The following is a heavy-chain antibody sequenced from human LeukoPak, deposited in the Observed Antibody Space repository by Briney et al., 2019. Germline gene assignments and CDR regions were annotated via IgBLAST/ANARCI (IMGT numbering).Heavy chain of an antibody. CDR1: GFTFDDYG. D-gene: IGHD3-3*01. J-gene: IGHJ4*02. V-gene: IGHV3-20*04. CDR3: ARGGITIFGVVIHFDY. Sequence: TGGSLRLSCAASGFTFDDYGMSWVRQAPGKGLEWVSGINWNGGSTGYADSVKGRFTISRDNAKNSLHLQMNSLRAEDTALYYCARGGITIFGVVIHFDYWGQGTLVTVSS. CDR2: INWNGGST.